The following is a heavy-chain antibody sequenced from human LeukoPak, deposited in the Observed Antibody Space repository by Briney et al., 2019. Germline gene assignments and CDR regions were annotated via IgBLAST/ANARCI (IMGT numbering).Heavy chain of an antibody. CDR1: GGSISSYY. D-gene: IGHD3-22*01. V-gene: IGHV4-4*07. CDR2: IYTSGST. Sequence: SETLSLTCTVSGGSISSYYWSWIRQPAGKGLEWIGRIYTSGSTNYNPSLKSRVTMSLDTSKNQFSLKLNSVTAADTAVYYCARGGYYDSPFDYWGQGTLVTVSS. J-gene: IGHJ4*02. CDR3: ARGGYYDSPFDY.